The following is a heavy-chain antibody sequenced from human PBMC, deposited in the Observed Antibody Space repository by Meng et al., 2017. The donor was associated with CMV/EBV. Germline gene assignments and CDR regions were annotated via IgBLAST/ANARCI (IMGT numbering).Heavy chain of an antibody. J-gene: IGHJ6*02. CDR1: GYTFTGYC. CDR2: INPNSGGT. V-gene: IGHV1-2*02. Sequence: ASVKVSCKASGYTFTGYCMHWVRQAPGQGLEWMGWINPNSGGTNYAQKFQGRVTMTRDTSISTAYMELSRLRSDDTAVYYCARGIWFGEPGGMDVWGQGTTVTVSS. D-gene: IGHD3-10*01. CDR3: ARGIWFGEPGGMDV.